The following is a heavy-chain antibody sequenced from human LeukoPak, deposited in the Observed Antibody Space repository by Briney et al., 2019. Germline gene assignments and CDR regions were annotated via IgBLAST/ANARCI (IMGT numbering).Heavy chain of an antibody. CDR3: AKDRGAMQGLSPDRYFDL. Sequence: TGGSLRLSCAASGFTFDDYAMHWVRQAPGKGLEWVSGISWNSGSIGYADSVKGRFTISRDNAKNSLYLQMNSLRAEDTALYYCAKDRGAMQGLSPDRYFDLWGRGTLVTVSS. CDR2: ISWNSGSI. CDR1: GFTFDDYA. V-gene: IGHV3-9*01. J-gene: IGHJ2*01. D-gene: IGHD6-19*01.